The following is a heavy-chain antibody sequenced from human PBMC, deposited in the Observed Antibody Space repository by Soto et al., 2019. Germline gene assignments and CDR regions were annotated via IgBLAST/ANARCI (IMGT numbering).Heavy chain of an antibody. CDR1: GYTFTSYA. J-gene: IGHJ5*02. Sequence: VASVKVSCKASGYTFTSYAMHWVRQAPGQRLEWMGWINAGNGNTKYSQKFQGRVTITRDTSASTAYMELSSLRSEDTAVYYCAISRGTNHAFDPWGQGTLVTVSS. V-gene: IGHV1-3*01. CDR3: AISRGTNHAFDP. CDR2: INAGNGNT. D-gene: IGHD2-8*01.